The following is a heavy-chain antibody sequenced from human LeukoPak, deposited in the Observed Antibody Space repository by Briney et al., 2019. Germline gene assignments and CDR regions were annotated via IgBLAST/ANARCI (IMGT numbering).Heavy chain of an antibody. D-gene: IGHD4-23*01. CDR2: ISSSSSYT. Sequence: GGSLRLSCAASGFTFSDYYMSWIRQAPGKGLEWVSYISSSSSYTNYADSVKGRFTISRDNAKNSLYLQMNSLRAEDTAVYYCARVPAPVYGLTTVVKGPNYYYYGMDVWGQGTTVTVSS. CDR1: GFTFSDYY. V-gene: IGHV3-11*06. J-gene: IGHJ6*02. CDR3: ARVPAPVYGLTTVVKGPNYYYYGMDV.